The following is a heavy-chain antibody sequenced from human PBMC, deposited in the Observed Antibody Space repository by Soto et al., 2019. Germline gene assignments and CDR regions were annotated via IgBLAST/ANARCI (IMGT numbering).Heavy chain of an antibody. CDR1: GFSLSTSGVG. V-gene: IGHV2-5*02. Sequence: QITLKESGPTLVKPTQTLTLTCTFSGFSLSTSGVGVGWIRQPPGKALEWLALIYWDDDKRYSPSLKSRLTIPKDTSKNLVVLTMSNMDPVDTATYYYAHRRYALSFDYWGQGTLVTVSS. CDR2: IYWDDDK. CDR3: AHRRYALSFDY. D-gene: IGHD5-12*01. J-gene: IGHJ4*02.